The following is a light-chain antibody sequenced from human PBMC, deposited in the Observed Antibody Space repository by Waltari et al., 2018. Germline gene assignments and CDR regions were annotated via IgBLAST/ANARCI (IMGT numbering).Light chain of an antibody. Sequence: DIQMTQSPSTLSASVGDRVTIPCRASQSISSWLAWYQQNPGKAPKLLVYKASSLESGVPSRFSGSGSGTEFTLTISSLQPDDFATYYCQQYNSFPSTFGQGTKVEFK. CDR2: KAS. CDR3: QQYNSFPST. V-gene: IGKV1-5*03. J-gene: IGKJ1*01. CDR1: QSISSW.